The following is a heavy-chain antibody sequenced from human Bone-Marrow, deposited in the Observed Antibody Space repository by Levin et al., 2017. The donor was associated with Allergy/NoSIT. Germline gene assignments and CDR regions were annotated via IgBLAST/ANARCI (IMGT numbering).Heavy chain of an antibody. CDR3: ASSRYYDFWSGYYFDY. J-gene: IGHJ4*02. Sequence: PSETLSLTCTVSGGSISSFYWSWIRQPPWKGLEWIGYIYYSGSTNYNPSLKSRVTISVDTSKNQFSLKLSSVTAADTAVYYCASSRYYDFWSGYYFDYWGQGTLVTVSS. CDR2: IYYSGST. D-gene: IGHD3-3*01. CDR1: GGSISSFY. V-gene: IGHV4-59*01.